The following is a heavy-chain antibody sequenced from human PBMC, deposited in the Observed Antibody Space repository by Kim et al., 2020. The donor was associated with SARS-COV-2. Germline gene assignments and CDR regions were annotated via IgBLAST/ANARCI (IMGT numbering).Heavy chain of an antibody. CDR3: AREEELPAASYYYGMDV. D-gene: IGHD6-13*01. V-gene: IGHV1-46*01. Sequence: ASAKVSCKASGYTFTSYYMHWVRQAPGQGLEWMGIINPSGGSTSYAQKFQGRVTMTRDTSTSTVYMELSSLRSEDTAVYYCAREEELPAASYYYGMDVWGQGTTVTVSS. CDR2: INPSGGST. CDR1: GYTFTSYY. J-gene: IGHJ6*02.